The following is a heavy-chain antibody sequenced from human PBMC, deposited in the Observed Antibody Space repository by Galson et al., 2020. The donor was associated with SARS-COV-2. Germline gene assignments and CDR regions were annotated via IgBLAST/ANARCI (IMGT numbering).Heavy chain of an antibody. Sequence: SVKVSCKASGGTFSSYAISWVRQAPGQGLEWMGGIIPIFGTANYAQKFQGRVTITADESTSTAYMELSSLRSEDTAVYYCAREGENTIFSPNAFDIWGQGTMVTVSS. V-gene: IGHV1-69*13. CDR1: GGTFSSYA. CDR2: IIPIFGTA. CDR3: AREGENTIFSPNAFDI. J-gene: IGHJ3*02. D-gene: IGHD3-9*01.